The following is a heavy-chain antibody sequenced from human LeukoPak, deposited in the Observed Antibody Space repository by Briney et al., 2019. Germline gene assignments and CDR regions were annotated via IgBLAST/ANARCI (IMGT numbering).Heavy chain of an antibody. CDR2: IWYDGSNK. J-gene: IGHJ4*02. Sequence: PGRSLRLSCVASVFTPSNFNMHSVRQAPGKGLEWVAVIWYDGSNKNYADSVKGRFTITRDNSKNTLSLQMNSLRGEDTAVYYCAKDAAGPEYWGQGTLVTVSS. V-gene: IGHV3-33*06. CDR3: AKDAAGPEY. D-gene: IGHD6-13*01. CDR1: VFTPSNFN.